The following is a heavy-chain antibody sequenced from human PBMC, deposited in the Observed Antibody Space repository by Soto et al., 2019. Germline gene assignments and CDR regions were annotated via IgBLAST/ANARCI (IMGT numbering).Heavy chain of an antibody. J-gene: IGHJ4*02. D-gene: IGHD3-3*02. V-gene: IGHV4-34*01. CDR2: INHSGST. CDR1: GGSFSGYY. CDR3: ARGPRHSSNDY. Sequence: QVQLQKWGAGLLKPSETLSLTCAVYGGSFSGYYWSWIRQPPGKGLEWIGEINHSGSTNYNPSLKTRVTISVDTSKNHFSLNLSSVTAADTAVYSCARGPRHSSNDYWGQGTLVTVSS.